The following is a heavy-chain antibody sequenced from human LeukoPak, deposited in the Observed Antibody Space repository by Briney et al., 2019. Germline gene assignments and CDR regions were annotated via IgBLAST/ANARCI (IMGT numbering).Heavy chain of an antibody. Sequence: GGSLRLSCAASGFTVSDYYMTWIRQAPGQGLEWISYVSGSDENKYYAGSVRGRFAISRDNAEKSLFLQMSNVRAEDTAVYYCARAGLGGHYIDYWGQGTLVTVSS. CDR1: GFTVSDYY. CDR2: VSGSDENK. CDR3: ARAGLGGHYIDY. V-gene: IGHV3-11*01. D-gene: IGHD2-15*01. J-gene: IGHJ4*02.